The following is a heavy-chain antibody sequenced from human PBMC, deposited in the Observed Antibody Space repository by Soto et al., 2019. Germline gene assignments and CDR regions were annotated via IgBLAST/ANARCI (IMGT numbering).Heavy chain of an antibody. J-gene: IGHJ6*02. CDR2: IYYSGST. CDR1: GGCISSYY. Sequence: XASLSLPCTVCGGCISSYYWSWIRQPPGKGLEWIGYIYYSGSTNYNPSLKSRVTISVDTSKNQFSLKLSSVTAADTAVYYCAGITMVRGAYYYYGMDLWGQGTTVTVS. CDR3: AGITMVRGAYYYYGMDL. V-gene: IGHV4-59*01. D-gene: IGHD3-10*01.